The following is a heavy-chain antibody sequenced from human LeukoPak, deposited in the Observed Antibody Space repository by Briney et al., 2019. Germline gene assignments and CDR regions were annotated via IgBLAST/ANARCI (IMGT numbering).Heavy chain of an antibody. V-gene: IGHV3-20*04. CDR2: INWNGGST. J-gene: IGHJ3*02. CDR1: GFTFDDYG. D-gene: IGHD5-24*01. Sequence: GGSLRLSCAASGFTFDDYGMSWVRQAPGKGLEWVSGINWNGGSTGYVDSVKGRFTISRDNAKNSLYLQMNSLRAEDTALYYCARDRRWLQDDAFDIWGQGTMVTVSS. CDR3: ARDRRWLQDDAFDI.